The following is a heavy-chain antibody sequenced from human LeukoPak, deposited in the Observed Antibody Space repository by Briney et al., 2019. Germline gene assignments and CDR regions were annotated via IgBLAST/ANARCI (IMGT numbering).Heavy chain of an antibody. D-gene: IGHD1-26*01. Sequence: PGGSLRLSCAASGFTFSSYGMHWVRQAPGKGLEWVSYISSSSSTIYYADSVKGRFTISRDNAKNSLYLQMNSLRAEDTAVYYCAREYGSYNIGAFDIWGQGTMVTVSS. J-gene: IGHJ3*02. CDR2: ISSSSSTI. CDR3: AREYGSYNIGAFDI. V-gene: IGHV3-48*01. CDR1: GFTFSSYG.